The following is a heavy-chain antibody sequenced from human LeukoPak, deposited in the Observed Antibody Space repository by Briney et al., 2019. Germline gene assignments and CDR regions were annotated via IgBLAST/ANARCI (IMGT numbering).Heavy chain of an antibody. D-gene: IGHD5-18*01. J-gene: IGHJ4*02. CDR2: IDYTRST. Sequence: SETLSLTCTVSGGSISSGAYYWSWIRQHPGEGLEGIGYIDYTRSTYYTPSIKSRVTISVDTSKNQFSLSLSWITAADAPVYYCARTSKGAKSYGYADYWGQGTLVTVSS. CDR3: ARTSKGAKSYGYADY. V-gene: IGHV4-30-4*02. CDR1: GGSISSGAYY.